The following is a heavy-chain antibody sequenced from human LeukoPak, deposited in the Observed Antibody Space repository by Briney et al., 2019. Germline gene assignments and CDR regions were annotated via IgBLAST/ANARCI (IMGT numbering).Heavy chain of an antibody. J-gene: IGHJ6*03. D-gene: IGHD5-12*01. CDR2: IKQDGSEK. Sequence: PGGSLRLSCAASGFTFSSYWMSWVRQAPGKGLEWVANIKQDGSEKYYVDSVKGRFTISRDNAKNSLYLQMNSLRAEDTAVYYCARRRFGYSGYYYMDVWGKGTTVTVSS. V-gene: IGHV3-7*01. CDR3: ARRRFGYSGYYYMDV. CDR1: GFTFSSYW.